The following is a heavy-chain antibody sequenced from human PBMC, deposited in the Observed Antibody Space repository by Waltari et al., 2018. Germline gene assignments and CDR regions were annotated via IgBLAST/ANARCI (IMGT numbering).Heavy chain of an antibody. J-gene: IGHJ4*02. CDR3: ARDGEYSSSVDY. D-gene: IGHD6-6*01. Sequence: EVQLVESGGGLVQPGGSLRLSCAASGFTFSSYSMNWVRQVPGKGLAWVSNISSSSSTLYYADSVKGRFTISRDNAKNSLYLQMNSLRAEDTAVYYCARDGEYSSSVDYWGQGTLVTVSS. V-gene: IGHV3-48*01. CDR2: ISSSSSTL. CDR1: GFTFSSYS.